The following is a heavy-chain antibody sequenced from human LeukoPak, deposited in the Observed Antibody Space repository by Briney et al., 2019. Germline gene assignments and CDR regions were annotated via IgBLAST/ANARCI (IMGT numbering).Heavy chain of an antibody. Sequence: GGSLRLSCAASGSTFSDQYMDWVRQAPGKGLQWVGRTGNKASRYTTEYAASVEGRFTISRDDSKNSLYLQMNSLKTEDTALYYCTRGYSGRSAYAFDIWGQGTVVTVSS. D-gene: IGHD1-26*01. CDR3: TRGYSGRSAYAFDI. CDR1: GSTFSDQY. J-gene: IGHJ3*02. V-gene: IGHV3-72*01. CDR2: TGNKASRYTT.